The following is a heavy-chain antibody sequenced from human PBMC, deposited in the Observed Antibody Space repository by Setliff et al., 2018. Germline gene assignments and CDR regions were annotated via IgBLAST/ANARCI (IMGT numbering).Heavy chain of an antibody. J-gene: IGHJ5*02. CDR3: ARGRGLEWLPESWFDP. D-gene: IGHD3-3*01. CDR2: IYYSGST. V-gene: IGHV4-39*02. Sequence: SETLSLTCTVSGGSISSRSYYWGWNRQPPGKGLEWIGSIYYSGSTYYNPSLKSRVTISVDTSKNHFSLTLTSVTAADTAVYYCARGRGLEWLPESWFDPWGQGTLVTVSS. CDR1: GGSISSRSYY.